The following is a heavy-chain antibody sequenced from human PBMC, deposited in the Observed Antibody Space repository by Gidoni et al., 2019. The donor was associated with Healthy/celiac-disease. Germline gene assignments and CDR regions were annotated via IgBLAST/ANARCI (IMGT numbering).Heavy chain of an antibody. Sequence: EVQLVETGGGLIQPGGSLRLSCAASGFTVSSNYMSWVRQAPGKGLEWVSVIYSGGSTYYADSVKGRFTISRDNSKNTLYLQMNSLRAEDTAVYYCASSPYCSGGSCRDYWGQGTLVTVSS. CDR2: IYSGGST. J-gene: IGHJ4*02. D-gene: IGHD2-15*01. CDR1: GFTVSSNY. V-gene: IGHV3-53*02. CDR3: ASSPYCSGGSCRDY.